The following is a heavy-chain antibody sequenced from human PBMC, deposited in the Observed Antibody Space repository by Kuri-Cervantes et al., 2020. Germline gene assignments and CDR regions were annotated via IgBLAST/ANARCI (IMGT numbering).Heavy chain of an antibody. Sequence: ASVKVSCKASGYTFTSEGITWVRRAPGQGLEWMGWISPFHGTTNYAQKFQGRVTMATDTSTSTAYMELRSLRSDDTAVYYCSGSPGDYVAWGQGTLVTVSS. V-gene: IGHV1-18*01. CDR3: SGSPGDYVA. CDR1: GYTFTSEG. CDR2: ISPFHGTT. J-gene: IGHJ5*02. D-gene: IGHD4-17*01.